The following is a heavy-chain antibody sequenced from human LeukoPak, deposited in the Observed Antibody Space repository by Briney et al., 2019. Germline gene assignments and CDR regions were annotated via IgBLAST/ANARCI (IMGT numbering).Heavy chain of an antibody. CDR1: GFTFSSYP. CDR2: ISGSGGST. V-gene: IGHV3-23*01. CDR3: AKAWDVTAIFDY. D-gene: IGHD2-21*02. J-gene: IGHJ4*02. Sequence: PGGSLRLSCAASGFTFSSYPMICVRQAPGKGLEWVSAISGSGGSTYYADSVKGRFTISRDNSKNTLYLQMNSLRAEDTAVYYCAKAWDVTAIFDYWGQGTLVTVSS.